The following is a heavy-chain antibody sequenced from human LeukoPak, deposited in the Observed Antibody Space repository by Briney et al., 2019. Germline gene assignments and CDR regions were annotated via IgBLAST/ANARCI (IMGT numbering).Heavy chain of an antibody. CDR1: GYTFTSYD. V-gene: IGHV1-8*01. CDR3: ARGLGDWNLVGY. CDR2: MNPSSGNT. D-gene: IGHD1-1*01. J-gene: IGHJ4*02. Sequence: ASVRVSCKASGYTFTSYDINWVRQATGQGLEWMGWMNPSSGNTGYAQQFQGRVTMTTNTSISTAYMELSSLRSEDTAVYYCARGLGDWNLVGYWGQGTLVTVSS.